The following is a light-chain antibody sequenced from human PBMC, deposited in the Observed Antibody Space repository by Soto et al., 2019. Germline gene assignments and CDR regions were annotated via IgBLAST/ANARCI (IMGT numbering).Light chain of an antibody. CDR1: QSVSNNY. V-gene: IGKV3-20*01. Sequence: EIVLTQSPGTLSLSPGERATLSCRASQSVSNNYLAWYQQKPGQAPRLLIYGASNRATGIPDRFSGSGSGTDFTLTISSLQSADFAVYYCQQYNNWPPRLTFGGGTKVDIK. CDR3: QQYNNWPPRLT. J-gene: IGKJ4*01. CDR2: GAS.